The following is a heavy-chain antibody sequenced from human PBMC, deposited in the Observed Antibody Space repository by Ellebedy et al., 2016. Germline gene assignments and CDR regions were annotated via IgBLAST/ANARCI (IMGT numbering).Heavy chain of an antibody. Sequence: GGSLRLSCSASGFTFGDYALSWFRQAPGKGLEWVGFIRSKSYGGTTEYAASVRGRFSISRDDSNSIAFLQMNSLKKEDTAIYYCARADYIVATLGMFWGQGTLVTVSS. CDR1: GFTFGDYA. J-gene: IGHJ4*02. CDR3: ARADYIVATLGMF. V-gene: IGHV3-49*03. CDR2: IRSKSYGGTT. D-gene: IGHD5-12*01.